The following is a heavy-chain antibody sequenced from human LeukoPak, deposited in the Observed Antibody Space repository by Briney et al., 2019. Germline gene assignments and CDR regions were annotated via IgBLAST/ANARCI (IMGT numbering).Heavy chain of an antibody. D-gene: IGHD3-10*01. CDR1: GGSISSSSYY. J-gene: IGHJ4*02. V-gene: IGHV4-39*01. CDR3: ARHRSSGNLPIHYDY. Sequence: SETLSLTCTVSGGSISSSSYYWGWIRQPPGKGLEWIGSIYYSGSTYYNPSLKSRVTISVDTSKNQFSLKLSSVTAADTAVYYCARHRSSGNLPIHYDYWGQGTLVTVSS. CDR2: IYYSGST.